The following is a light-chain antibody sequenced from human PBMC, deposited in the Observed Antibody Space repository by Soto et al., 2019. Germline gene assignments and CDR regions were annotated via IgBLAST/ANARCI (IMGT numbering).Light chain of an antibody. CDR3: QQYNSYSRA. CDR2: DAS. V-gene: IGKV1-5*01. Sequence: QMTESPSTLSASLGDRVTLTCRARRRIRSPCGRYQQKPGDAPQLLVDDASRLACGVPSSFSGSGSRTEFSLPLRSLQLDDFASYHCQQYNSYSRASGPGTKVDIK. CDR1: RRIRSP. J-gene: IGKJ1*01.